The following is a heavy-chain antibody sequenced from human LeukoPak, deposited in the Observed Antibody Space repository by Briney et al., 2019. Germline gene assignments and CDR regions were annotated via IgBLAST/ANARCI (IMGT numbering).Heavy chain of an antibody. Sequence: SETLSLTCAVYGGSFSGYYWSWIRQPPGKGLEWIGEINHSGSTNYNPSLKSRVTISVDTSKNQFSLKLSSVTAADTAVYYCARGAVEAGTVHFDYWGQGTLVTVSS. CDR3: ARGAVEAGTVHFDY. CDR2: INHSGST. J-gene: IGHJ4*02. D-gene: IGHD6-19*01. CDR1: GGSFSGYY. V-gene: IGHV4-34*01.